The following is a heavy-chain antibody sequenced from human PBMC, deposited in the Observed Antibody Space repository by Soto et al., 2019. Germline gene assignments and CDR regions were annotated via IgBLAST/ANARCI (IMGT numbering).Heavy chain of an antibody. J-gene: IGHJ4*02. V-gene: IGHV3-11*01. CDR3: ARALRLWTFDY. D-gene: IGHD5-18*01. Sequence: QVQLVESGGGLVKPGGSLRLSCAASGFTFSDYYMSWIRQAPGKGLEWVSYITSSGRTIYYADSVKGRFTISRDNAKNSLYLQTNTLSAEDMAVYYCARALRLWTFDYGGQGTLVTVSS. CDR2: ITSSGRTI. CDR1: GFTFSDYY.